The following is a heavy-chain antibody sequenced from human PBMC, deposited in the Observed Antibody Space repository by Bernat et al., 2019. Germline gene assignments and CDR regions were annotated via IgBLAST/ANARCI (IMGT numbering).Heavy chain of an antibody. V-gene: IGHV1-58*01. J-gene: IGHJ3*02. Sequence: QMQLVQSGPEVKKPGTSVKVSCKASGFIFSSSAVQWVRQARGQRLEWIGWIVVGSGNTNYAQKFQERVTITRDMSTSTAYMELSSLRSEDTAVYYCARVNRYSSSWGAFDIWGQGTMVTVSS. CDR3: ARVNRYSSSWGAFDI. CDR2: IVVGSGNT. CDR1: GFIFSSSA. D-gene: IGHD6-13*01.